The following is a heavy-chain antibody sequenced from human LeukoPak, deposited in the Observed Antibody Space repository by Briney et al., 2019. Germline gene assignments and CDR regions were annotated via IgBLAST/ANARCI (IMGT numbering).Heavy chain of an antibody. D-gene: IGHD3-3*01. CDR2: IIPIFGTA. CDR3: ARAGETIFGAPNWIDP. CDR1: GGTFSSYA. V-gene: IGHV1-69*13. J-gene: IGHJ5*02. Sequence: GASVKVSCKASGGTFSSYAISWVRQAPGQGLEWMGGIIPIFGTANYAQKFQGRVTITADESTSTAYMELSSLRSEDTAVYYCARAGETIFGAPNWIDPWGQGTLVTVSS.